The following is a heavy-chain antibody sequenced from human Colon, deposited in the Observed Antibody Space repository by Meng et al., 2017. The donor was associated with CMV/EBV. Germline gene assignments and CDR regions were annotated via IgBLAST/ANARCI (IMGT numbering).Heavy chain of an antibody. CDR2: INPGGSST. CDR3: ARDPGLGWSDY. CDR1: AYTLTTYY. V-gene: IGHV1-46*01. Sequence: SCKSSAYTLTTYYMHWVRQAPGQGLEWMGMINPGGSSTTYAQKFQGRVTMTKDMSASTVYLEVASLTSDDTAVYYCARDPGLGWSDYWGQGTLVTVSS. D-gene: IGHD2-15*01. J-gene: IGHJ4*02.